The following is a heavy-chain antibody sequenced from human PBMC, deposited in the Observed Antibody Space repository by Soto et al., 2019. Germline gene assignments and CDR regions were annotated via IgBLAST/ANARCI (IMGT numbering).Heavy chain of an antibody. CDR2: MNPQTGNT. Sequence: QVQLVQSGSEGKEPGASMKISCQASGYTFTRYDITWVRQATGQGLEWMGWMNPQTGNTAYAEKFKGRVTMSRSTSINTAYMEWSGLRSEDTAVYYCARLSEESSSSNSYYFYMDVWGKGATVTDSS. J-gene: IGHJ6*03. D-gene: IGHD6-6*01. CDR3: ARLSEESSSSNSYYFYMDV. CDR1: GYTFTRYD. V-gene: IGHV1-8*01.